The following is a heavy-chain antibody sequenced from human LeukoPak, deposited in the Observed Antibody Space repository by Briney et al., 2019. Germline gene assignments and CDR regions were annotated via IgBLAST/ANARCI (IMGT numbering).Heavy chain of an antibody. D-gene: IGHD6-6*01. Sequence: GGSLRLSCAASGFTFSSYWMSWVRQAPGKGLEWVANIKQDGSEKYYVDSVKGRFTISRDNAKNSLYLQMNSLRAEDTAVYYCAGPAGSSPLSSFAYWGRGPLVPVS. CDR3: AGPAGSSPLSSFAY. CDR1: GFTFSSYW. CDR2: IKQDGSEK. V-gene: IGHV3-7*01. J-gene: IGHJ4*02.